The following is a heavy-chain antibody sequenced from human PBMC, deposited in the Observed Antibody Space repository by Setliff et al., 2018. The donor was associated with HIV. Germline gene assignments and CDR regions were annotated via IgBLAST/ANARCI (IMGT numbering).Heavy chain of an antibody. Sequence: PGGSLRLSCAASGFTVSTYYMSWVRQAPGKGLEWVSTIYSGGSTYHADSVKGRFTLPRDTSKNTLFLQMNSLRPEDAAVYYCARVRLYNTALDYWGQGTLVTVSS. CDR3: ARVRLYNTALDY. CDR1: GFTVSTYY. D-gene: IGHD3-3*01. V-gene: IGHV3-66*02. J-gene: IGHJ4*02. CDR2: IYSGGST.